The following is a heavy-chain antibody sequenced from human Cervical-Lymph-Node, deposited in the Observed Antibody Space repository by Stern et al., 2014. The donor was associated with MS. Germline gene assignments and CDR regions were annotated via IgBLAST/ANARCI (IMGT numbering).Heavy chain of an antibody. CDR3: ARKVLVASDAFDI. V-gene: IGHV5-51*03. CDR2: FYPGDSDP. J-gene: IGHJ3*02. D-gene: IGHD5-12*01. Sequence: EVQLEESGAEVKKPGESLKISCKASGYSFTTYWIGWVRQMPGKGLEWMGMFYPGDSDPRYSPSFQGQVTIAADKSITTAYLQWSSLKASDTAMYYCARKVLVASDAFDIWGQGTMVTVSS. CDR1: GYSFTTYW.